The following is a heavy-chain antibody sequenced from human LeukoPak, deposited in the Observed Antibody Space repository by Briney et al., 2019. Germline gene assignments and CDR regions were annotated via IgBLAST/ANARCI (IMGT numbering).Heavy chain of an antibody. Sequence: SETLSLTCSVSGGSISGYYWNWIRRPAGKGLEWIGRIYTSGSTNFNPSLKSRVTMSVDTSKNQFSLKLSSVTAADTAVYYCARGGVVTQPGYFQHWGQGTLVTVSS. D-gene: IGHD3-3*01. CDR3: ARGGVVTQPGYFQH. CDR2: IYTSGST. V-gene: IGHV4-4*07. CDR1: GGSISGYY. J-gene: IGHJ1*01.